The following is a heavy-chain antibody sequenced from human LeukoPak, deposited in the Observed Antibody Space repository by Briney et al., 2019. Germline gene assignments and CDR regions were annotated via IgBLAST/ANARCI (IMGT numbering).Heavy chain of an antibody. Sequence: ASVKVSCKASGYTFTSHYVHWVRQAPGQGLEWMGIIHPSGGIPRSTENFQGRVTMTRDTSTSTVYLELRSLTSQDTAVYYCARDCSSTACQGPVLDFWGQGTLVTVSS. J-gene: IGHJ4*02. CDR2: IHPSGGIP. CDR1: GYTFTSHY. V-gene: IGHV1-46*01. CDR3: ARDCSSTACQGPVLDF. D-gene: IGHD6-13*01.